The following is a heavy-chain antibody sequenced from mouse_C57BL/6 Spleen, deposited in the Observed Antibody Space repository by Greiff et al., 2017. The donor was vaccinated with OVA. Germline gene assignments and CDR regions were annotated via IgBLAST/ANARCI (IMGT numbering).Heavy chain of an antibody. Sequence: VQLQQSGAELARPGASVKLSCKASGYTFTSYGISWVKQRTGQGLEWIGEIYPRSGNTYYNEKFKGKATLTADKSSSTAYMGLRSLTSEDSAVYFCARYAQFAYWGQGTLVTVSA. CDR1: GYTFTSYG. CDR3: ARYAQFAY. J-gene: IGHJ3*01. V-gene: IGHV1-81*01. CDR2: IYPRSGNT. D-gene: IGHD6-5*01.